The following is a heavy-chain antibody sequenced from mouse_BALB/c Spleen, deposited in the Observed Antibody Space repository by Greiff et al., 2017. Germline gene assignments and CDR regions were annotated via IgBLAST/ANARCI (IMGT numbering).Heavy chain of an antibody. J-gene: IGHJ2*01. Sequence: DVKLQESGGGLVQPGGSMKLSCVASGFTFSNYWMNWVRQSPEKGLEWVAEIRLKSNNYATHYAESVKGRFTISRDDSKSSVYLQMNNLRAEDTGIYYFTISSGYYFDYWGQGTTLTVSS. CDR2: IRLKSNNYAT. CDR3: TISSGYYFDY. CDR1: GFTFSNYW. V-gene: IGHV6-6*02. D-gene: IGHD3-1*01.